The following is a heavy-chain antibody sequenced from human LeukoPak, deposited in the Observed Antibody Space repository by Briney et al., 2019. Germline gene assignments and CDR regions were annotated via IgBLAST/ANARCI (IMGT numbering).Heavy chain of an antibody. V-gene: IGHV3-7*01. Sequence: GGSLRLSCAASGFTFSSYWMSWVRQAPGKGLEWVANIKQDGSEKYYVDSVKGRFTISRDNAKNSLYLQMNSLRAEDTAVYYCARDRGYYDYVWGSYRLGYYFDYWGQGTLATVSS. J-gene: IGHJ4*02. CDR3: ARDRGYYDYVWGSYRLGYYFDY. D-gene: IGHD3-16*02. CDR2: IKQDGSEK. CDR1: GFTFSSYW.